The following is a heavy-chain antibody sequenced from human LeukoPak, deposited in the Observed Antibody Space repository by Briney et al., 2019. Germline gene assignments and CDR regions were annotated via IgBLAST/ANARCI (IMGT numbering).Heavy chain of an antibody. CDR1: GYTFTSYG. J-gene: IGHJ4*02. CDR2: ISAYNGNT. Sequence: ASVKVSCKASGYTFTSYGISWVRPAPGQGLEWMGWISAYNGNTNYAQKLQGRVTMTTDTSTSTAYLELRSLRSDDTAVYYCARDGALYCSGGSCYYRYWGQGTLVTVSS. D-gene: IGHD2-15*01. V-gene: IGHV1-18*01. CDR3: ARDGALYCSGGSCYYRY.